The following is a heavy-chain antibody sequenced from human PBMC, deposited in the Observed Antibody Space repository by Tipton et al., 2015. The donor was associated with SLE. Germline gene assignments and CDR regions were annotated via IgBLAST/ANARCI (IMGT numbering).Heavy chain of an antibody. CDR3: ARSSSVRTLLWPTFAY. CDR1: GGSISSSRYY. D-gene: IGHD2/OR15-2a*01. Sequence: TLSLTCTVSGGSISSSRYYWGWIRQPPGKGLEWIGRIYYSGSSYYNPSLKSRVTISVDTSKNQFSLKLSSVTAADTAVYYCARSSSVRTLLWPTFAYWGQGTLVTVSS. J-gene: IGHJ4*02. CDR2: IYYSGSS. V-gene: IGHV4-39*07.